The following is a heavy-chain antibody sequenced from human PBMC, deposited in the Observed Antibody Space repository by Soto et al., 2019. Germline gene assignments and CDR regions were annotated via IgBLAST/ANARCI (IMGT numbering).Heavy chain of an antibody. V-gene: IGHV3-23*01. CDR2: ISGSGGST. CDR1: GFTFSSYA. J-gene: IGHJ4*02. CDR3: AKEVLTMIVVVAFDY. D-gene: IGHD3-22*01. Sequence: XGSRRLSCAAAGFTFSSYAMSWVRQAPGKGLEWVSAISGSGGSTYYADSVKGRFTISRDNSKNTLYLQMNSLRAEDTAVYYCAKEVLTMIVVVAFDYWGQGTLVTVSS.